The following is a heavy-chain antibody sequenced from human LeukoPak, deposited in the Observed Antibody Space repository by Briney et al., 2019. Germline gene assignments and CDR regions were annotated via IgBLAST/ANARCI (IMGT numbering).Heavy chain of an antibody. V-gene: IGHV4-4*02. D-gene: IGHD1-26*01. Sequence: PSGTLSLTCAVSGGSILSTNWWSWVRQPPGKGLEWIGEVHLNGATNYNPSVEGRATMSIDKSKNHLSLEVISVTAADTAMYYCTRESGAFSPFGFWGQGTLVTVSS. J-gene: IGHJ4*02. CDR2: VHLNGAT. CDR1: GGSILSTNW. CDR3: TRESGAFSPFGF.